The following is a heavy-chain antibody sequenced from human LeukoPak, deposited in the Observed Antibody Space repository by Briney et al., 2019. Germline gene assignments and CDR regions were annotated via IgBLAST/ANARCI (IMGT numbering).Heavy chain of an antibody. V-gene: IGHV3-21*01. CDR2: ISSSRDHI. CDR3: ARRGLPGRSSSDFDY. J-gene: IGHJ4*02. Sequence: PGGSLRLSCTASGFTFSTYSMNWVRQAPGKGLEWVSSISSSRDHIYYADSVKGRFTISRDNAKNSLYLQMNSLRAEDTAVYYCARRGLPGRSSSDFDYWGQGTLVTVSS. CDR1: GFTFSTYS. D-gene: IGHD6-6*01.